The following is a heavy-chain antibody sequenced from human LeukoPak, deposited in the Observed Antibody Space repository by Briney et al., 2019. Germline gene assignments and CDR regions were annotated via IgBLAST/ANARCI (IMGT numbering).Heavy chain of an antibody. J-gene: IGHJ4*02. CDR3: ASGASPKDAVFFDY. D-gene: IGHD3-10*01. CDR2: VHSSGDI. Sequence: PSQTLSLTCSVSGVSITSGSYYWGWIRQSAGKGLEWIGRVHSSGDIYHNAAFRSRAAVSGDASKNQFSLQLNSVTAADTAVYYCASGASPKDAVFFDYWGQGALITVSS. CDR1: GVSITSGSYY. V-gene: IGHV4-61*02.